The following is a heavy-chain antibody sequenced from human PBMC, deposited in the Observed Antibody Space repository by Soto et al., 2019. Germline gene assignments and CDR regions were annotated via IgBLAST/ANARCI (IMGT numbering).Heavy chain of an antibody. J-gene: IGHJ4*02. CDR3: AKDYSTVTTDPLSVVLFDY. D-gene: IGHD4-17*01. CDR2: IRYDGSNK. Sequence: GGSLRLSCVTSGFTFSSYGMHWVRQAPGKGLEWLAIIRYDGSNKYYGDSVKGRFTISRDNSNNTLYLEMNSLSAEDTAVYYCAKDYSTVTTDPLSVVLFDYWGQGALVTVSS. CDR1: GFTFSSYG. V-gene: IGHV3-30*02.